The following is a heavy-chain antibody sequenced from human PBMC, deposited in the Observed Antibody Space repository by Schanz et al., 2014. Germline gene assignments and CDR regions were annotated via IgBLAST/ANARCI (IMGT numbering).Heavy chain of an antibody. CDR1: GFTFSDYY. D-gene: IGHD6-19*01. V-gene: IGHV3-11*04. J-gene: IGHJ4*02. CDR3: AIIGVMVAVADTRADY. Sequence: QVQLVESGGGLVKPGGSLRLSCAASGFTFSDYYMSWIRQAPGKGLEWVSSISSSGSYIYYADSVKGRFSISRDNGKNSLFLQRNRLRAEDTALYYCAIIGVMVAVADTRADYWGQGTLVTVSS. CDR2: ISSSGSYI.